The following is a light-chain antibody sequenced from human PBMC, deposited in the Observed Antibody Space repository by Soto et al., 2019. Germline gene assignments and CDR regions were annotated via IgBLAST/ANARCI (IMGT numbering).Light chain of an antibody. J-gene: IGLJ1*01. Sequence: QSVLTQPASESGSPGQSITISCTGTSSDVGSYNLVSWYQQHPGKAPKVMIYEVSKRPSGVPNRFSGSKSGNTASLTISGLQAEDEADYYCCSYAGSSTYVFGTGTKLTVL. CDR1: SSDVGSYNL. CDR2: EVS. CDR3: CSYAGSSTYV. V-gene: IGLV2-23*02.